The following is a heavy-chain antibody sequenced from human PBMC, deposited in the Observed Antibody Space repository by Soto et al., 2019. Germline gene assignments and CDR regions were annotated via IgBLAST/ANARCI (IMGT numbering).Heavy chain of an antibody. CDR2: ISGSGGST. V-gene: IGHV3-23*01. J-gene: IGHJ6*02. Sequence: GGSLRLSCAASGFTFSSYAMSWVRQAPGKGLEWVSAISGSGGSTYYADSVKGRFTISRDNSKNTLYLQMNSLRAEDTAVYYCAKEYRQWLARRYYYYGMDVWGQGTTVTVSS. D-gene: IGHD6-19*01. CDR3: AKEYRQWLARRYYYYGMDV. CDR1: GFTFSSYA.